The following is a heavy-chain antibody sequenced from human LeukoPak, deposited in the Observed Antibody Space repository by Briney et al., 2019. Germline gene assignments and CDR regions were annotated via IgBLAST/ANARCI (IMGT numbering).Heavy chain of an antibody. CDR3: ARDQVAAAGARDFDF. D-gene: IGHD6-13*01. J-gene: IGHJ4*02. CDR2: ISSTYSTA. V-gene: IGHV3-11*04. Sequence: GGSLRLSCAASGFTFSDYYMSWIRQAPGKGLEWVSYISSTYSTAYYADSVKGRFTISRDNAKNLLYLQMSSLRDEDTAVYYCARDQVAAAGARDFDFWGQGTLVTVSS. CDR1: GFTFSDYY.